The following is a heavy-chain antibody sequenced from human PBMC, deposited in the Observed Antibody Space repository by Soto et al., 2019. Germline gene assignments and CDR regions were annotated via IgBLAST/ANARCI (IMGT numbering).Heavy chain of an antibody. CDR1: GFTFSSYS. J-gene: IGHJ4*02. V-gene: IGHV3-48*02. Sequence: GGSLRLSXAASGFTFSSYSMNWVRQAPGKGLEWISYISTTSSSIYYADSVKGRFTISRDNAKNSLFLQMNSLRDEDTAVYYCARKGVAFDYWGQGALVTVSS. CDR2: ISTTSSSI. D-gene: IGHD3-3*01. CDR3: ARKGVAFDY.